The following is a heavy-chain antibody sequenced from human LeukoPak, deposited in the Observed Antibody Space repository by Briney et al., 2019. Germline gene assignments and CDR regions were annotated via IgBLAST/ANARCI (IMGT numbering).Heavy chain of an antibody. CDR1: GGSISSSSYY. J-gene: IGHJ5*02. D-gene: IGHD1-14*01. Sequence: PSETLSLTCTVSGGSISSSSYYWGWIRQPAGKGLEWIGRIYTSGSTNYNPSLKSRVTISVDTSKNQFSLKLSSVTAADTAVYYCARDPEGFDPWGQGTLVTVSS. V-gene: IGHV4-61*02. CDR2: IYTSGST. CDR3: ARDPEGFDP.